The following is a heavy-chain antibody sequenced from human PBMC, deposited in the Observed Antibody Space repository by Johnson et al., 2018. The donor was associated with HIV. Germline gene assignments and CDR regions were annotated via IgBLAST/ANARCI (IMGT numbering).Heavy chain of an antibody. D-gene: IGHD6-13*01. CDR1: GFTFNSYG. Sequence: QMQLVESGGGVVQPGRSLRLSCAASGFTFNSYGMHWVRQAPGKGLEWVAVIWYDGSNKYYADSVKGRFTISRDNSKNTLYLQMNSLRAEDTAVYYCVKGIDSSSWYAFDFWGQGTMVTVSS. CDR3: VKGIDSSSWYAFDF. J-gene: IGHJ3*01. V-gene: IGHV3-33*06. CDR2: IWYDGSNK.